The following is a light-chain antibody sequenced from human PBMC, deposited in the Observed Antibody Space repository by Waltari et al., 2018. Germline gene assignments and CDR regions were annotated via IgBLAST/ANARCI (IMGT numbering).Light chain of an antibody. J-gene: IGKJ2*01. V-gene: IGKV3-20*01. CDR2: GAS. Sequence: ETVMMQSPGTLSLSPGERATLSCRASENVKRNSLAWYQQKPGQAPRLLIYGASSSATGIPDRFSGSGSGTDFTLTISRVEPEDIAVYYCLQYGNSPGTFGQGSKLQIK. CDR1: ENVKRNS. CDR3: LQYGNSPGT.